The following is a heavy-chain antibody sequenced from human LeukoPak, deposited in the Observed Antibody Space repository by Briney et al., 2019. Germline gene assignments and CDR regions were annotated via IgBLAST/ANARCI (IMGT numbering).Heavy chain of an antibody. D-gene: IGHD3-3*01. CDR2: INHSGST. CDR1: GFTFSSYS. J-gene: IGHJ6*02. V-gene: IGHV4-34*01. CDR3: ARGITIFGVVRVPYYYYGMDV. Sequence: GSLRLSCAASGFTFSSYSMNWVRQPPGKGLEWIGEINHSGSTNYNPSLKSRVTISVDTSKNQFSLKLSSVAAADTAVYYCARGITIFGVVRVPYYYYGMDVWGQGTTVTVSS.